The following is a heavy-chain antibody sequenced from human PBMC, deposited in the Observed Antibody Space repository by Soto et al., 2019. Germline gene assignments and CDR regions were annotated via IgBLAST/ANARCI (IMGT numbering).Heavy chain of an antibody. CDR2: MNPSTGNS. CDR3: ARRAETNGWNGFGADKYYFDF. Sequence: ASVKVSCKASGYTFTSYDIYWVRQATGQGLEWMGWMNPSTGNSGYAQKFQGRVTMTSDTSISTAHMELSSLRSEDTAVYYCARRAETNGWNGFGADKYYFDFWGQGTLVTVSS. V-gene: IGHV1-8*01. D-gene: IGHD1-1*01. CDR1: GYTFTSYD. J-gene: IGHJ4*02.